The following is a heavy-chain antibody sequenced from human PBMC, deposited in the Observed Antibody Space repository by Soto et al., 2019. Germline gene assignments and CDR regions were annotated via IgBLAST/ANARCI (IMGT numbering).Heavy chain of an antibody. V-gene: IGHV3-74*01. J-gene: IGHJ4*02. D-gene: IGHD3-10*01. CDR1: GVIFSSYW. Sequence: EVQLVESGGGLVQPGGSLRLSCAASGVIFSSYWMHWVRQAPGKGVVWVSRINSDGRSTSYADAVKGGFTSSRDNAKNTLYLQMNSLRAEDTALYYCARLGEYGSGVGYDYWGQGTLVTVSS. CDR3: ARLGEYGSGVGYDY. CDR2: INSDGRST.